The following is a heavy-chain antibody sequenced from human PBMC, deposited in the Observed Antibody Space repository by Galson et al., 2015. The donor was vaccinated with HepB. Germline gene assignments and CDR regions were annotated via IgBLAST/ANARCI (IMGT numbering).Heavy chain of an antibody. Sequence: SRDNSKNTLYLQMNSLRAEDTAVYYCARGRMESDYGYRDFDYWGQGTLVTVSS. D-gene: IGHD4-17*01. CDR3: ARGRMESDYGYRDFDY. J-gene: IGHJ4*02. V-gene: IGHV3-30*01.